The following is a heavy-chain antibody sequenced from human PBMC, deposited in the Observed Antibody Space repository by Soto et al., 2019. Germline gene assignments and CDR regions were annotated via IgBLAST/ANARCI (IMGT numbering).Heavy chain of an antibody. V-gene: IGHV4-30-4*01. CDR1: GGSISSGDHY. CDR2: IYNIRTA. CDR3: DREAICYSSGWAPLYLDH. J-gene: IGHJ4*02. Sequence: SETLSLTCSVSGGSISSGDHYWSWIRQPPGKGLEWIGYIYNIRTANYNPSLNNRATMSVDMAKNQFSLELTSVTAADTAVYYCDREAICYSSGWAPLYLDHWGQGNPVTVSA. D-gene: IGHD6-19*01.